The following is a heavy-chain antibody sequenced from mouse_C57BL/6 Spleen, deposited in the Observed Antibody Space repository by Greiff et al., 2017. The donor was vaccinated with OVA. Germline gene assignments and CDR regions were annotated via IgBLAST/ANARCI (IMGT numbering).Heavy chain of an antibody. V-gene: IGHV1-82*01. J-gene: IGHJ1*03. CDR3: ARSPSYGAPLGFDV. CDR1: GYAFSSSW. CDR2: IYPGDGDT. Sequence: QVQLQQSGPELVKPGASVKISCKASGYAFSSSWMNWVKQRPGKGLEWIGRIYPGDGDTNYNGKFKGKATLTADKSSSTAYMQLSSLTSEDSAVYFCARSPSYGAPLGFDVWGTGTTVTVSS. D-gene: IGHD1-1*01.